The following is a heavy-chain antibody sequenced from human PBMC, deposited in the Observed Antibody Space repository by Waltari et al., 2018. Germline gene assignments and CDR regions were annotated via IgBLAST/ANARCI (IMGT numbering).Heavy chain of an antibody. CDR2: IRHDGGAK. D-gene: IGHD1-1*01. J-gene: IGHJ4*02. V-gene: IGHV3-7*01. Sequence: DVQLVESGGGLVQPGGSLSISCAAPGFTFSDFWMRWVRQAPGKGLEWVANIRHDGGAKDYADSAKGRFTISRDNAKNSLFLQMNSLRAEDTAVYFCARVFNDNDAADYWGQGTLVIVSS. CDR3: ARVFNDNDAADY. CDR1: GFTFSDFW.